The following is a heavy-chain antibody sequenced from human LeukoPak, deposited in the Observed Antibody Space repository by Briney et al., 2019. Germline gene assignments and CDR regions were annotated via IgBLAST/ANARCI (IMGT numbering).Heavy chain of an antibody. D-gene: IGHD2-2*03. CDR3: ARSRFGYCSSTSCYRLFDY. Sequence: ASVKVSCKASGYTFTGYYMHWVQQAPGQGLEWMGWINPNSGGTNYAQKFQGRVTMTRDTSISTAYMELSRLRSDDTAVYYCARSRFGYCSSTSCYRLFDYWGQGTLVTVSS. J-gene: IGHJ4*02. CDR1: GYTFTGYY. V-gene: IGHV1-2*02. CDR2: INPNSGGT.